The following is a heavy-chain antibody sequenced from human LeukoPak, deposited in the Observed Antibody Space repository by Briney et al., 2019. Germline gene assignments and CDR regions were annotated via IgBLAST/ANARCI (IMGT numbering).Heavy chain of an antibody. CDR2: IYYSGNT. Sequence: SETLSLTCTVSGGSISSYYWSWIRQPPGKGLEWIGYIYYSGNTNKNPSLKSRLIISVDTSKNQFSLKLSSVTAADTAVYYCARVGDGNFDYLGQGTLATVSS. CDR3: ARVGDGNFDY. V-gene: IGHV4-59*01. J-gene: IGHJ4*02. CDR1: GGSISSYY.